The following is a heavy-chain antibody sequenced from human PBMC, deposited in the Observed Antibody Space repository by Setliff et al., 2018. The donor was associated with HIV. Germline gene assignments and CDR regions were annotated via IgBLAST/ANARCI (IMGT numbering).Heavy chain of an antibody. D-gene: IGHD1-26*01. CDR3: ARDVGGVHMATNFDF. CDR1: GGSVSGYY. CDR2: IYFPITST. V-gene: IGHV4-4*07. J-gene: IGHJ4*02. Sequence: SETLSLTCTVSGGSVSGYYWTWIRQPAGKGLEWIGRIYFPITSTNYNPSLKSRVTMSVDTSKNQISLRLNSVTAADTAVYYCARDVGGVHMATNFDFWGQGTLVTVSS.